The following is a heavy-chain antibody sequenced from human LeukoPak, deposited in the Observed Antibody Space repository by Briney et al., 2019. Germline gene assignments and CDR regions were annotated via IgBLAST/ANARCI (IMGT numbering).Heavy chain of an antibody. CDR1: GYTFTMYY. V-gene: IGHV1-46*01. J-gene: IGHJ6*03. CDR2: INPSDGAT. CDR3: GRGQRGGMSGSLGVLFASYYTYYYMDV. Sequence: GASVKVSCKASGYTFTMYYIHWVRQAPGQGLEWMGMINPSDGATTYAQRFQGRVTMTRDMSTTTVYMDLRSLRSEDTAVYFGGRGQRGGMSGSLGVLFASYYTYYYMDVWDRGTTVTVSS. D-gene: IGHD3-16*01.